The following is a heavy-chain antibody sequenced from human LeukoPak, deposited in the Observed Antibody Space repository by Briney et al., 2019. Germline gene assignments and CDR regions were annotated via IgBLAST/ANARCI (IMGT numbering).Heavy chain of an antibody. Sequence: ASVKVSCKASGYTFTSYDINWVRQATGQGLEWMGWMNPNSGNTGYAQKFQGRVTMTRNTSMITAYIELSSLRSEDTAVYYCARGRRSYCSGGSCFAYWGQGTLVTVSS. J-gene: IGHJ4*02. CDR1: GYTFTSYD. CDR3: ARGRRSYCSGGSCFAY. V-gene: IGHV1-8*01. CDR2: MNPNSGNT. D-gene: IGHD2-15*01.